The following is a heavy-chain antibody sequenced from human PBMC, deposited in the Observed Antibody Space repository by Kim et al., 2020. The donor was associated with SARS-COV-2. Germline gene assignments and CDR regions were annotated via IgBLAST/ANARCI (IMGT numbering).Heavy chain of an antibody. Sequence: GGSLRLSCAASGFTFSSYDMHWVRQATEKGLEWVSTIGTAGDTYYPGSVKGRFTISRENAKNSLYLQMNSLRAGDTAVYYCGRLAHYYDSSGRPYWYFDLWGRGTLVTVSS. J-gene: IGHJ2*01. V-gene: IGHV3-13*01. CDR1: GFTFSSYD. CDR2: IGTAGDT. CDR3: GRLAHYYDSSGRPYWYFDL. D-gene: IGHD3-22*01.